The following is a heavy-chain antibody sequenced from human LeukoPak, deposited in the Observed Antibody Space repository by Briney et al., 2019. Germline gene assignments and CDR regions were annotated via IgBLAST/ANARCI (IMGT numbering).Heavy chain of an antibody. V-gene: IGHV4-39*01. CDR3: ARQISDYYYYYIDV. D-gene: IGHD3-3*01. CDR2: LYYSGTT. Sequence: PSETPSLTCTVSGGSISSSHYYWGWIRQPPGKGLEWIGALYYSGTTYYNPSLESRVTISEDTSKNQFSLTLRSVTAADTAVYYCARQISDYYYYYIDVWGKGTTVTVSS. J-gene: IGHJ6*03. CDR1: GGSISSSHYY.